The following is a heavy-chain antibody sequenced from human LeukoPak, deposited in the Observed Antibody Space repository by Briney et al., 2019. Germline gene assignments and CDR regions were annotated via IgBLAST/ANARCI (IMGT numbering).Heavy chain of an antibody. D-gene: IGHD2-2*01. V-gene: IGHV1-18*01. CDR3: ARPDIVVVPAAKTKKPYYYYYGMDV. CDR2: ISAYNGNT. J-gene: IGHJ6*02. CDR1: GYTFTSYG. Sequence: GASVKVSCKASGYTFTSYGISWVRQAPGQGLEWMGWISAYNGNTNYAQKLQGRVTMTTDTSTSTAYMELRSLRSDDTAVYYCARPDIVVVPAAKTKKPYYYYYGMDVWGQGTTVTVSS.